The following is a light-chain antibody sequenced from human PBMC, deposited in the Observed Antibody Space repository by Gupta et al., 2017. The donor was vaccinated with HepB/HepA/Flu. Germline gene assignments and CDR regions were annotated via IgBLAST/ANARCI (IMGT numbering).Light chain of an antibody. CDR1: QSLLHSNGYNY. CDR3: RQSLQTPRT. J-gene: IGKJ1*01. V-gene: IGKV2-28*01. Sequence: DIVMTQSPLSLPVTPGEPASISCRSSQSLLHSNGYNYLDWYLQKPGQSPQLLIYLGSKRDSGVPDRFSGSGSGTDFTLKISRVEAEDVGVYYCRQSLQTPRTFGQGTRLEIK. CDR2: LGS.